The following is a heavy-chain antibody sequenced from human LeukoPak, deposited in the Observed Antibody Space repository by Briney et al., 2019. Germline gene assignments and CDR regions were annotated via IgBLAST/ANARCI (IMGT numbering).Heavy chain of an antibody. Sequence: GSSVKVSCKASGGTFSSYAIGWVRQAPGQGLEWMGGIIPIFGTANYAQKFQGRVTITTDESTSTAYMELSSLRSEDTAVYYCARAVWLGYCTNGVCPLDYWGQGTLVTVSS. V-gene: IGHV1-69*05. D-gene: IGHD2-8*01. J-gene: IGHJ4*02. CDR1: GGTFSSYA. CDR3: ARAVWLGYCTNGVCPLDY. CDR2: IIPIFGTA.